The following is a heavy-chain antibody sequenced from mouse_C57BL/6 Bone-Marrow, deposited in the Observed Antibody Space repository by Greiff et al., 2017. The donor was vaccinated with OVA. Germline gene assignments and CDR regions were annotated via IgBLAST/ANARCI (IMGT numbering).Heavy chain of an antibody. J-gene: IGHJ2*01. Sequence: EVKLVESGGGLVQPGGSLKLSCAASGFTFSDYYMYWVRQTPEKRLEWVASISNGGGSTYSPETVKGRFTISRDNAKNTLYLQMSRLKSEDTAMYYCARLPYYGYYVDYWGQGTTLTVSS. CDR1: GFTFSDYY. V-gene: IGHV5-12*01. D-gene: IGHD2-9*01. CDR2: ISNGGGST. CDR3: ARLPYYGYYVDY.